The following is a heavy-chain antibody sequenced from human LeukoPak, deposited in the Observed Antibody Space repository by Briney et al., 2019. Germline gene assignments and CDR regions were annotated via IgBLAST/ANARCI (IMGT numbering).Heavy chain of an antibody. CDR3: ASMMRYYDYVWGSYPPSSFDY. D-gene: IGHD3-16*02. CDR2: INHSGST. CDR1: GGSFSGYY. Sequence: ETLSLTCAVYGGSFSGYYWSWIRQPPGKGLEWIGEINHSGSTNYNPSLKSRVTISVDTSKNQFSLKLSSVTAADTAVYYCASMMRYYDYVWGSYPPSSFDYWGQGTLVTVSS. J-gene: IGHJ4*02. V-gene: IGHV4-34*01.